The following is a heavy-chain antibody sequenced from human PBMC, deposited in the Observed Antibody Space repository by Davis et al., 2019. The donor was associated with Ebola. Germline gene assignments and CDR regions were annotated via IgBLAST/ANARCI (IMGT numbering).Heavy chain of an antibody. Sequence: GESLKISCAASGFTFSSYGMHWVRQAPGKGLEWVAVIWYDGSNKYYADSVKGRFTISRDNSKNTLYLQMNSLRAEDTAVYYCARGVSLIKAWFDPWGQGALVTVSS. CDR2: IWYDGSNK. J-gene: IGHJ5*02. CDR1: GFTFSSYG. V-gene: IGHV3-33*01. D-gene: IGHD3-10*01. CDR3: ARGVSLIKAWFDP.